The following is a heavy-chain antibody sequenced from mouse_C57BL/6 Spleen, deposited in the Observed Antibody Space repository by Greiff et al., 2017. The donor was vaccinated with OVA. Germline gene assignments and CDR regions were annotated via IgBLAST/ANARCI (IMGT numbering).Heavy chain of an antibody. Sequence: QVQLKQPGAELVKPGASVKLSCKASGYTFTSYWMHWVKQRPGRGLEWIGRIDPNSGGTKYNEKFKSKATLTVDKPSSTAYMQLSSLTSEDSAVYYCARSALNYPYYFDYWGQGTTLTVSS. V-gene: IGHV1-72*01. CDR3: ARSALNYPYYFDY. CDR1: GYTFTSYW. D-gene: IGHD2-1*01. J-gene: IGHJ2*01. CDR2: IDPNSGGT.